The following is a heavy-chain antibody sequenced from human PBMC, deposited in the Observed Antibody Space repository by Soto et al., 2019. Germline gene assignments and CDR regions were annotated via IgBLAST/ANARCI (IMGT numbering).Heavy chain of an antibody. CDR3: ARSPQVGVATISVVDY. D-gene: IGHD5-12*01. CDR2: IYYSGST. Sequence: QVHLQESGPGLVKPSQTLSLTCTVSGGSISSGGYYWSWIRQHPGKGLEWIGYIYYSGSTYYNPSLKSRVTISVDTSKNQFSLKLSSVTAADTAVYYCARSPQVGVATISVVDYWGQGTLVTVSS. J-gene: IGHJ4*02. V-gene: IGHV4-31*03. CDR1: GGSISSGGYY.